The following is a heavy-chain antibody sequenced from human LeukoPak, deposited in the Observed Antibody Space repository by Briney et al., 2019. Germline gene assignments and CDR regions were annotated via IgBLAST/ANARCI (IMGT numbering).Heavy chain of an antibody. CDR2: INHSGST. CDR1: GGSISSSSYY. J-gene: IGHJ5*02. V-gene: IGHV4-39*07. CDR3: ARGRAPSGWGKWVWFDP. Sequence: SETLSLTCTVSGGSISSSSYYWGWIRQPPGKGLEWIGEINHSGSTNYNPSLKSRVTISVDTSKNQFSLKLSSVTAADTAVYYCARGRAPSGWGKWVWFDPWGQGTLVTVSS. D-gene: IGHD6-19*01.